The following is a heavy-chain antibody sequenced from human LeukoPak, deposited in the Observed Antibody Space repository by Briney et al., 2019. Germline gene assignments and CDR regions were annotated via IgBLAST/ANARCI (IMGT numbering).Heavy chain of an antibody. CDR1: GGSISSFY. J-gene: IGHJ5*01. D-gene: IGHD6-13*01. Sequence: SETLSLTCTVSGGSISSFYWTWIRQPPGKGLEWIGYIYYSGSTRYNPSLKSRVTISADTSKNQFSLKLSSVTAADTAVYYCARDSSTYNRFDSWGQGTLVTVSS. V-gene: IGHV4-59*01. CDR2: IYYSGST. CDR3: ARDSSTYNRFDS.